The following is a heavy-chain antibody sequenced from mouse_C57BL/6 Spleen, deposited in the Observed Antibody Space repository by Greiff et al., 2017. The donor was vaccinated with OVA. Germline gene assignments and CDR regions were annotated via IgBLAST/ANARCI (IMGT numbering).Heavy chain of an antibody. J-gene: IGHJ2*01. Sequence: EVKLVESGGGLVQSGRSLRLSCATSGFTFSDFYMEWVRQAPGKGLEWIAASRNKANDYTTEYSASVKGRFIVSRDTSQSILYLQMNALRAEDTAIYYCARDALWPLDYWGQGTTLTVSS. V-gene: IGHV7-1*01. CDR2: SRNKANDYTT. CDR3: ARDALWPLDY. CDR1: GFTFSDFY. D-gene: IGHD1-1*02.